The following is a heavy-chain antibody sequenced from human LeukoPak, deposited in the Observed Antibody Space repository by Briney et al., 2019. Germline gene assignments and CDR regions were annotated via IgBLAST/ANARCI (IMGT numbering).Heavy chain of an antibody. D-gene: IGHD6-19*01. Sequence: GGSLRLSCAASGCTFSIYAITWVRQAPGKGLEWVSSIRGDAGSTYYADSVRGRFTISRDNSKNTVYLQMNSLRAEDTAVYYCAKDVVLSGWDFVHWGQGTLVTVSS. CDR1: GCTFSIYA. V-gene: IGHV3-23*01. CDR2: IRGDAGST. CDR3: AKDVVLSGWDFVH. J-gene: IGHJ1*01.